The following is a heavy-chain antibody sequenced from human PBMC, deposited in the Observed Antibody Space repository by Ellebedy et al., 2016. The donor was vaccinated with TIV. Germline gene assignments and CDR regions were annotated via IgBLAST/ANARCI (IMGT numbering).Heavy chain of an antibody. CDR1: GDSVSSNSAG. V-gene: IGHV6-1*01. Sequence: LRLSCAISGDSVSSNSAGWNWIRQSPSRGLEWLGRTYYSSKWYNDYAVSVKSRITINPDTSKNQFSLQLNSVTPEDTAVYYCARRSSRNVMDVWGQGTTVTVS. CDR3: ARRSSRNVMDV. J-gene: IGHJ6*02. CDR2: TYYSSKWYN. D-gene: IGHD6-13*01.